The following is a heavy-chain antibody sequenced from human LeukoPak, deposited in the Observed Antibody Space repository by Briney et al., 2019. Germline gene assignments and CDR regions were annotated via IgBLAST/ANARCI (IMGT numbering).Heavy chain of an antibody. CDR2: ISWNSGSI. CDR1: GFTFDDYA. Sequence: GGSLRLSCAASGFTFDDYAMHWVRQAPGKGLEWVSGISWNSGSIGYADSVKGRFTISRDNAKNSLYLQMNSLRAEDTALYYCAKEGGIEQQLAGGHFDYWGQGTLVTVSS. J-gene: IGHJ4*02. V-gene: IGHV3-9*01. D-gene: IGHD6-13*01. CDR3: AKEGGIEQQLAGGHFDY.